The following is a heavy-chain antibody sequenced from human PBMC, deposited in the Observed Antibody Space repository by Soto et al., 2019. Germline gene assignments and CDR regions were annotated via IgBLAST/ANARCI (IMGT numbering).Heavy chain of an antibody. Sequence: QVQLVQSGAEVKKPGASVKVSCKASGYTFTGYYMHWVRQAPGQGLEWMGWINPNSGGTHYAQKFQGWVTMTRDTSISTAYMELSRLRSDDTAVYYCARAYCGGDCSLYYFDYWGQGTLVTVSS. CDR1: GYTFTGYY. V-gene: IGHV1-2*04. D-gene: IGHD2-21*02. CDR3: ARAYCGGDCSLYYFDY. J-gene: IGHJ4*02. CDR2: INPNSGGT.